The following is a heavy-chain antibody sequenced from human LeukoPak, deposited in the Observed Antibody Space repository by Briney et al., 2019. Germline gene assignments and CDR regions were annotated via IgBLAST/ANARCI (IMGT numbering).Heavy chain of an antibody. CDR2: IRYDGSNK. D-gene: IGHD3-22*01. Sequence: GGSLRLSCAASGFTFSSYGMHWVRQAPGKGLEWVAFIRYDGSNKYYADSVKGRFTISRDNSKNTLYLQMNSLRAEDTAVYYCAKDRVPDGYNYFDYWGQGTLVTVSS. CDR1: GFTFSSYG. J-gene: IGHJ4*02. CDR3: AKDRVPDGYNYFDY. V-gene: IGHV3-30*02.